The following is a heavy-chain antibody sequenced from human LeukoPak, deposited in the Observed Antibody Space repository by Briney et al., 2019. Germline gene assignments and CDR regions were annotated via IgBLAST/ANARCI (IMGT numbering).Heavy chain of an antibody. J-gene: IGHJ4*02. D-gene: IGHD6-19*01. CDR3: ARWAYSTDWYQYFDK. CDR2: IYDSGRS. V-gene: IGHV4-59*08. Sequence: PSETLSLTCSVSGGSIRGYYWSWLRQPPGKGLEWIGYIYDSGRSKYNPSLQSRVAISVDTSNNRYSLKLSSEAAAETAVYCCARWAYSTDWYQYFDKWGRGTLVAVSS. CDR1: GGSIRGYY.